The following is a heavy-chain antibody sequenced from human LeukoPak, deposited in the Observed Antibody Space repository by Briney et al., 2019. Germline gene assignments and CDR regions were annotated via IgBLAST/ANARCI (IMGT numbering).Heavy chain of an antibody. V-gene: IGHV3-53*01. CDR3: ASEAIPYYYDGGAFDI. Sequence: GGSLRLSCAASGFTVSDNYMSWVRQAPGKGLEWVSVIYSGGNTYYADSVKGRFSISRDKSKNTLYLQMNSLRAEDTAVYYCASEAIPYYYDGGAFDIWGQGTMVTVSS. CDR2: IYSGGNT. CDR1: GFTVSDNY. D-gene: IGHD3-22*01. J-gene: IGHJ3*02.